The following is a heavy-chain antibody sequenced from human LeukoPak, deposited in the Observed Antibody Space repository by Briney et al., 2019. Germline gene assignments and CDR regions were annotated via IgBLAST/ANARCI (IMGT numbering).Heavy chain of an antibody. Sequence: SSETLSLTCAVSGGSISSGGYSWSWIRQPPGKGLEWIGYIYHSGSTYYNPSLKSRVTISVDRSKNQFSLRLSSVTAADTAAYFCARENWRSKSIDFDSWGQGTLVTVSS. CDR2: IYHSGST. CDR1: GGSISSGGYS. D-gene: IGHD6-6*01. CDR3: ARENWRSKSIDFDS. V-gene: IGHV4-30-2*01. J-gene: IGHJ4*02.